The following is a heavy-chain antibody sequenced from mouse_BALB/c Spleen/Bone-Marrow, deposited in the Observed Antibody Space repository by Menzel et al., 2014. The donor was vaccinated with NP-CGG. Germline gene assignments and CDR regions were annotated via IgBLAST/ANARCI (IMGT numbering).Heavy chain of an antibody. V-gene: IGHV5-9-4*01. Sequence: EVQLVESGGGLVKPGGSLKLSCAASGFTFSSYAMSWVRQSPEKRLEWVAEISSGGSYTYYPDTVTGRFTISRDNAKNTLYLEMNSLRSEDTAMYYCARSPQRDYAMDYWGQGTSVTGSS. CDR3: ARSPQRDYAMDY. CDR2: ISSGGSYT. CDR1: GFTFSSYA. J-gene: IGHJ4*01. D-gene: IGHD3-2*02.